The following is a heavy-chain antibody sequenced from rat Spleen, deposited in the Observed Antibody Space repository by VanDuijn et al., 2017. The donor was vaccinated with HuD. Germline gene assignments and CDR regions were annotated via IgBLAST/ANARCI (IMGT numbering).Heavy chain of an antibody. J-gene: IGHJ2*01. D-gene: IGHD1-11*01. V-gene: IGHV5-22*01. CDR1: GFTFSDYY. Sequence: EVQLVESGGGLVQPGGPLKLSCAASGFTFSDYYMAWVRQAPKKGLEWVASISYEGSHTYYGDSVKGRFTISRDNAKSTLYLQMNSLRSEDTATYYCARHRNYGGIPFDFWGQGVMVTVSS. CDR3: ARHRNYGGIPFDF. CDR2: ISYEGSHT.